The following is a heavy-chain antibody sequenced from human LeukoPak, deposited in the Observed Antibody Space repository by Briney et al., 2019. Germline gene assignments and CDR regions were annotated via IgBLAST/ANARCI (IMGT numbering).Heavy chain of an antibody. J-gene: IGHJ4*02. V-gene: IGHV3-48*04. CDR3: AKASYYDILTGYLNFDY. Sequence: GGSLRLSCAASGFTFSSYSMNWVRQAPGKGLEWVSYITDTSSTIYYADSVKGRFTMSRDNAKNSLYLQMNSLRAEDTALYYCAKASYYDILTGYLNFDYWGQGTLVTVSS. CDR2: ITDTSSTI. CDR1: GFTFSSYS. D-gene: IGHD3-9*01.